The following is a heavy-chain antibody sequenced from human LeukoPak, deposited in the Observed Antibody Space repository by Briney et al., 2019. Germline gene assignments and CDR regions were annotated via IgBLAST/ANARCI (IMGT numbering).Heavy chain of an antibody. V-gene: IGHV4-30-4*01. CDR1: GGSISSGDYY. CDR2: IYYSGST. Sequence: SQTLSLTCTVSGGSISSGDYYWSWIRQPPGKGLEWIGYIYYSGSTYYNPSLKSRVTISVDTSKNQFSLKLSSVTAADTAVYYCARHETYTSSWYGGLFDYWGQGTLVTVSS. D-gene: IGHD6-13*01. J-gene: IGHJ4*02. CDR3: ARHETYTSSWYGGLFDY.